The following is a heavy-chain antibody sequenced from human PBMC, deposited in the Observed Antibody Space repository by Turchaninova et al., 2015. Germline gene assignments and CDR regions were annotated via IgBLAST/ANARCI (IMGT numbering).Heavy chain of an antibody. CDR1: GYTLTELS. CDR3: ATAHRLRLLERLLLLEY. Sequence: GASVKVSCKVSGYTLTELSMHWVRQAPGKGLEWMGGFNPEDGETIYAQKFQGRVTMTEDTSTDTAYMELSGLRSDDTAMYYCATAHRLRLLERLLLLEYWCQGTLVTVSS. J-gene: IGHJ4*02. V-gene: IGHV1-24*01. CDR2: FNPEDGET. D-gene: IGHD3-3*01.